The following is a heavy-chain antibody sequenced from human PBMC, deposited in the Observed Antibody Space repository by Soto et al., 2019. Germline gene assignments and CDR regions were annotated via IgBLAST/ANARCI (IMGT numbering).Heavy chain of an antibody. CDR2: INSGDSA. CDR1: GFSVSSNY. CDR3: EAHDLGDDGGGGLMDY. V-gene: IGHV3-66*01. D-gene: IGHD3-16*01. J-gene: IGHJ4*02. Sequence: EVQLVESGGGLVQPGGSLRLSCAASGFSVSSNYVSWVRQAPAKGLEWVSLINSGDSAHYADSVKDRYTISRDNCNNSLYMHMNSLRAEDTAVYYCEAHDLGDDGGGGLMDYWGQGTLVTVSS.